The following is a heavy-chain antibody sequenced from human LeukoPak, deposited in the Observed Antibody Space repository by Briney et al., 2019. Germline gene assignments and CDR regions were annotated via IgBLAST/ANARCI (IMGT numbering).Heavy chain of an antibody. Sequence: GGSLRLSCAASGFTFSDYSMNWVRQAPGKGLEWVSSISSSSSYIYYADSVKGRFTISRDNAKNSLYLQMNSLRAEDTAVYYCAELGITMIGGVWGKGTTVTISS. J-gene: IGHJ6*04. V-gene: IGHV3-21*01. CDR1: GFTFSDYS. CDR2: ISSSSSYI. D-gene: IGHD3-10*02. CDR3: AELGITMIGGV.